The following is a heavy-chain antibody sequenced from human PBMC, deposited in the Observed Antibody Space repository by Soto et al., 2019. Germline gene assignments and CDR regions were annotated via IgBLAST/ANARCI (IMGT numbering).Heavy chain of an antibody. Sequence: QVQLVQSGAEVKKPGSSVKVSCKASGGTFSSYTISWVRQAPGQGLEWMGRIIPILGIANYAQKFQGRVTITADKSTSTAYMELSSLRSEDTAVYYCARERDSSGYYHEWGQGTLVTVSS. CDR2: IIPILGIA. V-gene: IGHV1-69*08. CDR1: GGTFSSYT. CDR3: ARERDSSGYYHE. D-gene: IGHD3-22*01. J-gene: IGHJ1*01.